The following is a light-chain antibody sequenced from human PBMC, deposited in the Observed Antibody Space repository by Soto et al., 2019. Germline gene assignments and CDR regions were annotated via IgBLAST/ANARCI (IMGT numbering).Light chain of an antibody. Sequence: EIVMTQSPATLSVSPGDRATLSCRASQSVGSNLAWYLQKAGQAPRLLIYDVSTRATGVPVRFGGSGSGTEFTLTISSLQSEDFAVYYCQQYNNWPPWITFGQGTRLEIK. CDR1: QSVGSN. CDR3: QQYNNWPPWIT. J-gene: IGKJ5*01. CDR2: DVS. V-gene: IGKV3-15*01.